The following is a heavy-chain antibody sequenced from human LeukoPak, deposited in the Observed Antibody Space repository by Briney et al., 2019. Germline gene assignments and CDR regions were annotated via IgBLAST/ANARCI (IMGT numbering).Heavy chain of an antibody. J-gene: IGHJ5*02. CDR2: IYTSGST. CDR3: ARDRVSLIFDP. Sequence: PSETLSLICTVSGGSISSYYWRWIRQPAGKGLEWIGRIYTSGSTNYNPSLKSRVTMSVDTSKNQFSLKLSSVTAADTAVYYCARDRVSLIFDPWGQGTLVTVSS. D-gene: IGHD2-21*01. V-gene: IGHV4-4*07. CDR1: GGSISSYY.